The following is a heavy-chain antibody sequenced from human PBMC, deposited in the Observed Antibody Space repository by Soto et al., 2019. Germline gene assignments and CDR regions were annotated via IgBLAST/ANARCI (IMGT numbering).Heavy chain of an antibody. J-gene: IGHJ4*02. CDR1: GYTFTGYY. CDR2: INPNSGGT. D-gene: IGHD3-3*01. CDR3: ARASKRQLRFLEWSRDYFDY. V-gene: IGHV1-2*04. Sequence: GASVKVSCKASGYTFTGYYMHWVRQAPGQGLEWMGWINPNSGGTNYAQKFQGWVTMTRDTSISTAYMELSRLRSDDTAVYYCARASKRQLRFLEWSRDYFDYWGQGTLVTVSS.